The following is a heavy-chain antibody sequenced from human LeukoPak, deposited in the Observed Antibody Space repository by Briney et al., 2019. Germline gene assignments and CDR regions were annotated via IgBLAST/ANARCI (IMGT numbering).Heavy chain of an antibody. CDR3: ARGSYDILTGHLSNWFDP. V-gene: IGHV4-30-2*05. J-gene: IGHJ5*02. CDR2: IYHSGST. CDR1: GGSISSGGYY. D-gene: IGHD3-9*01. Sequence: PSETLSLTCTVSGGSISSGGYYWSWIRQPPGKGLEWIGYIYHSGSTYYNPSLKSRVTISVDTSKNLFSLKLSSVTAADTAVYYCARGSYDILTGHLSNWFDPWGQGTLVTVSS.